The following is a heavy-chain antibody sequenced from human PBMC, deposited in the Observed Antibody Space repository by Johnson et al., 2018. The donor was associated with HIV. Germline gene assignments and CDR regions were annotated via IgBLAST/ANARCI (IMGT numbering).Heavy chain of an antibody. J-gene: IGHJ3*02. CDR2: IYSGGST. V-gene: IGHV3-66*01. Sequence: VQLVESGGGLVKPGGSLRLSCAASGFTFSDYYMSWIRQAPGKGLEWVSVIYSGGSTYYADSVKGSFTISRDNSKNTLYLQMNSLRAEDTAVYYCARDQGGYSYGFDAFDIWGQGTMVTVSS. D-gene: IGHD5-18*01. CDR3: ARDQGGYSYGFDAFDI. CDR1: GFTFSDYY.